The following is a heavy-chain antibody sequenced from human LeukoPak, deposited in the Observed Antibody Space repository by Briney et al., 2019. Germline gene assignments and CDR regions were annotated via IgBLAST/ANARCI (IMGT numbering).Heavy chain of an antibody. Sequence: GGSLRLSCAASGFTFSSYAMSWVRQAPGKGLEWVSAISGSGGSTYYADSVKGRFTVSRHNSKNTLYLQMNSLRAEDTAVYYCAQGGYSYGYDAFDIWGQGTMVTVSS. J-gene: IGHJ3*02. V-gene: IGHV3-23*01. CDR3: AQGGYSYGYDAFDI. D-gene: IGHD5-18*01. CDR1: GFTFSSYA. CDR2: ISGSGGST.